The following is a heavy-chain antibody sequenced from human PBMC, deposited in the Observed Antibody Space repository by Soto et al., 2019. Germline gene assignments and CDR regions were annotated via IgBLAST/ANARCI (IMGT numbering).Heavy chain of an antibody. D-gene: IGHD6-13*01. CDR3: ARAAAGTLGAFDI. Sequence: QVQLQQWGAGLLKPSETLSLTCAGYGGSFSGYYWSWIRQPPGKGLEWIGEINHSGSTNYNPSLKSRVTISVDTSKNQFSLKLSSVTAADTAVYYCARAAAGTLGAFDIWGQGTMVTVSS. J-gene: IGHJ3*02. V-gene: IGHV4-34*01. CDR2: INHSGST. CDR1: GGSFSGYY.